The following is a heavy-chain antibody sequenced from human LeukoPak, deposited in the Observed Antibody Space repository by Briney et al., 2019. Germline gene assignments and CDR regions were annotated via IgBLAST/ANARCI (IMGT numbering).Heavy chain of an antibody. CDR1: GFTFSSYA. D-gene: IGHD6-13*01. CDR3: AKDHSFSHRQQLATDY. V-gene: IGHV3-23*01. CDR2: ISGSGGST. J-gene: IGHJ4*02. Sequence: GGSLRLSCAASGFTFSSYAMSWVRQAPGKGLEWVSAISGSGGSTYYADSAKGRFTISRDNSKNTLHLQMNSLRAESTAVYDLAKDHSFSHRQQLATDYWGQGTLVTVSS.